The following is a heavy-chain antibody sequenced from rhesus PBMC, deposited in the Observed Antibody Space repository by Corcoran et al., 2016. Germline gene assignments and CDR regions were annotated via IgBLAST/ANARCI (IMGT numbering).Heavy chain of an antibody. CDR2: GKRKRGNT. J-gene: IGHJ4*01. CDR1: GGAFSSYW. CDR3: GGSIVGTTWDY. D-gene: IGHD1-44*01. V-gene: IGHV4-80*01. Sequence: QVQLQESGPGVVEPSELLYLTCAVSGGAFSSYWLSWLRQPPGKGREWIGEGKRKRGNTNYDTALKSRINRSRDASKNQFALKLSSVTAADTAGYYGGGSIVGTTWDYWGQGVRVIVSS.